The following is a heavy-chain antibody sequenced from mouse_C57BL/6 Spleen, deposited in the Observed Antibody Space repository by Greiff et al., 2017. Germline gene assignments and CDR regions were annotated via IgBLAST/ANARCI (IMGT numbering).Heavy chain of an antibody. CDR1: GFTFSDYG. CDR3: ARGGLRRDYYAMDY. CDR2: ISSGSSTI. D-gene: IGHD2-4*01. Sequence: EVMLVESGGGLVKPGGSLKLSCAASGFTFSDYGMHWVRQAPEKGLEWVAYISSGSSTIYYAATVKGRFTISRDNAKNTLFLQMTSLRSEDTAMYYCARGGLRRDYYAMDYWGQGTSVTVSS. V-gene: IGHV5-17*01. J-gene: IGHJ4*01.